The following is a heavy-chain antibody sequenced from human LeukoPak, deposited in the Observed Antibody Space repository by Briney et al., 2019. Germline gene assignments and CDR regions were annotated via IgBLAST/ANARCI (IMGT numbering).Heavy chain of an antibody. V-gene: IGHV3-53*01. D-gene: IGHD3-10*01. J-gene: IGHJ4*02. CDR2: IYSGGST. CDR1: GFTVSSNY. CDR3: ARDLGETGY. Sequence: GGALRASCSAPGFTVSSNYNSWGSQAPGEGLEWVSVIYSGGSTYYADSVKGRFTISRDNSKNTLYLQMNSLRAEDTAVYYCARDLGETGYWGQGTLVTVSS.